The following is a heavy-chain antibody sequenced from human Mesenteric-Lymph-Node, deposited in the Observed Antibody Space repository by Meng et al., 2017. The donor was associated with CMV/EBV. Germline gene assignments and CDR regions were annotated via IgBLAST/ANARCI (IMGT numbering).Heavy chain of an antibody. Sequence: GESLKISCAASGFTFSSYAMSWVRQAPGKGLEWVSAISGSGGSTYYADSVKGRFSISRDTAKNSLYLQMNNLRAEDTAVYYCVRRGSSGWYESYFDYWGQGTLVTVSS. CDR1: GFTFSSYA. J-gene: IGHJ4*02. CDR3: VRRGSSGWYESYFDY. CDR2: ISGSGGST. D-gene: IGHD6-19*01. V-gene: IGHV3-23*01.